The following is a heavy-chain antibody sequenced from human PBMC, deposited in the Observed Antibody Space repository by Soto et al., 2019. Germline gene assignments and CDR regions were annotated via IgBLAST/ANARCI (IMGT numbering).Heavy chain of an antibody. CDR1: GFTFSSHG. CDR2: IWYDGSNR. J-gene: IGHJ5*02. Sequence: GGSLRLSCAASGFTFSSHGMHWVRQAPGKGLEWVAVIWYDGSNRNYADSVKGRLTISRDNSKNMVFLQMNSLRVEDTAVYYCAAADCSGGACFSLDPWGQGTMVTVSS. CDR3: AAADCSGGACFSLDP. D-gene: IGHD2-15*01. V-gene: IGHV3-33*01.